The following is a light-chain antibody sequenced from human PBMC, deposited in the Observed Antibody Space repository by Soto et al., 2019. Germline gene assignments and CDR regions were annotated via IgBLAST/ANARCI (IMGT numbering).Light chain of an antibody. Sequence: EIVMTQSPATLSVSPGERATLSCRASHDVTTYLAWYQQKSGQAPRLLIYAASTRATGIPARFSGSGSGTEFSLTISSLQSKDFAVYYCQQYINWPRTFGQGTKVDI. CDR1: HDVTTY. J-gene: IGKJ1*01. CDR3: QQYINWPRT. CDR2: AAS. V-gene: IGKV3-15*01.